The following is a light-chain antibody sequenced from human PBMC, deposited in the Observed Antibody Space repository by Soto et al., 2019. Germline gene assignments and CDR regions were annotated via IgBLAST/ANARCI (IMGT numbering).Light chain of an antibody. J-gene: IGKJ3*01. V-gene: IGKV3-20*01. Sequence: EIVLTQSPGTLSLSPGERATLSCRASQSVRSNYFAWYQQRPGQGPRLLIYGASTRATGIPDRFSGSGSGTDFTLTISRLEPEDFAVYYCQQYGSSPLTFGPGTKVDIK. CDR2: GAS. CDR3: QQYGSSPLT. CDR1: QSVRSNY.